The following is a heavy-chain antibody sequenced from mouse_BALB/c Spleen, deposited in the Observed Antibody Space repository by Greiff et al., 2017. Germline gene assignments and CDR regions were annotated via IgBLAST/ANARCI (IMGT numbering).Heavy chain of an antibody. V-gene: IGHV1-80*01. CDR2: IYPGDGDT. CDR1: GYAFSSYW. D-gene: IGHD2-1*01. J-gene: IGHJ1*01. CDR3: ARNGNYEWYFDV. Sequence: QVQLQQSGAELVRPGSSVKISCKASGYAFSSYWMNWVKQRPGQGLEWIGQIYPGDGDTNYNGKFKGKATLTADKSSSTAYMQLSSLTSEDSAVYYCARNGNYEWYFDVWGAGTTVTVSS.